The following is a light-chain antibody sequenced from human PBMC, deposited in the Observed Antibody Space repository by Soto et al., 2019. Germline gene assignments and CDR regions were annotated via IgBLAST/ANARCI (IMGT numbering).Light chain of an antibody. CDR3: QQSYSTPRT. CDR2: AAS. Sequence: DIQMTQSPSSLSASVGDRVTITCRASQSISSYLNWYQQKPGKAPKLLIYAASSLQSGVPSTFSGSGSGTDFTLTISSLQPEDFATYYCQQSYSTPRTFGQGT. CDR1: QSISSY. J-gene: IGKJ1*01. V-gene: IGKV1-39*01.